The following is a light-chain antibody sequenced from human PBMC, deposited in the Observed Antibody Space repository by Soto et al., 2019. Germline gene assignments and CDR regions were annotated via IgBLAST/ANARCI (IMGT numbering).Light chain of an antibody. CDR2: GAS. V-gene: IGKV3-20*01. CDR1: QSVSSSY. Sequence: EIVLTQSPGTLSLSPGERATLSCRASQSVSSSYLAWYQQKPGQAPRLLIYGASSRATGIPDRFSGSGSGTDFTLPISRLEPEDFAVYYCQQYGRSSWTFGQGIKVEIK. J-gene: IGKJ1*01. CDR3: QQYGRSSWT.